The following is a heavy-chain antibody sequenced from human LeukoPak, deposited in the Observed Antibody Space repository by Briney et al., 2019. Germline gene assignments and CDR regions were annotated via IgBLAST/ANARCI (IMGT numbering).Heavy chain of an antibody. D-gene: IGHD5-18*01. V-gene: IGHV3-66*01. J-gene: IGHJ4*02. CDR1: GFTVSSSF. Sequence: PGGSLRLSCAASGFTVSSSFRNWVRQAPGKGLEWVSVVYTGGTTYFADSVKGRFTISRDNSENTLYLHMNSLRAEDTAVYYCARDSGYSYGSFDYWGQGTLVTVSS. CDR2: VYTGGTT. CDR3: ARDSGYSYGSFDY.